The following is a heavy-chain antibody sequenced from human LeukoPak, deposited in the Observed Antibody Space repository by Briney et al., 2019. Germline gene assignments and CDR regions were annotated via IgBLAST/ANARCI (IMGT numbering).Heavy chain of an antibody. J-gene: IGHJ5*02. CDR1: GGSISSGSYY. Sequence: SETLSLTCTVSGGSISSGSYYWSWIRQPAGKGLEWIGRIYTSGSTNYNPSLKSRVTISVDTSKNQFSLKLSSVTAADTAVYHCARHSTVNRAGESLIAYNWFDPWGQGTLVTVSS. D-gene: IGHD3-10*01. V-gene: IGHV4-61*02. CDR2: IYTSGST. CDR3: ARHSTVNRAGESLIAYNWFDP.